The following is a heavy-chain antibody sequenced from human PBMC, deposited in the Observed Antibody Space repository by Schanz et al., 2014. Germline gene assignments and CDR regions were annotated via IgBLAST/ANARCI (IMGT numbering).Heavy chain of an antibody. CDR2: ISGSGGST. Sequence: EVQLLESGGGLVQPGGSLRLSCAASGFTFSSYAMSWVRQAPGKGLEWVSAISGSGGSTYYADSVKGRFTISRDNSKSTLYVEMNSLRVEDTAVYYCAKSLESCPGGRCSRGYFDYWGQGTLVTVSS. V-gene: IGHV3-23*01. J-gene: IGHJ4*02. D-gene: IGHD2-8*02. CDR1: GFTFSSYA. CDR3: AKSLESCPGGRCSRGYFDY.